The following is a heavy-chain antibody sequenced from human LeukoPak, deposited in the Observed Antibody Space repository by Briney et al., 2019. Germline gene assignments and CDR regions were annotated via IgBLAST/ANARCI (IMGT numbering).Heavy chain of an antibody. J-gene: IGHJ4*02. CDR2: INPSGGAT. V-gene: IGHV1-46*01. CDR1: GYTFTSYY. D-gene: IGHD3-22*01. CDR3: ARAGDSSGYYSLYFDY. Sequence: GASVKVSCTASGYTFTSYYLHWVRQAPGQGPEWMGIINPSGGATSYAQQFQGRVTMTSDTSTSTVYMELSSLRSEDTAGYYCARAGDSSGYYSLYFDYWGQGTLVTVSS.